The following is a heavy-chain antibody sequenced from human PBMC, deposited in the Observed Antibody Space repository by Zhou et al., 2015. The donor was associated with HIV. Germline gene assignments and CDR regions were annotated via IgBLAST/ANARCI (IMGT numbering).Heavy chain of an antibody. D-gene: IGHD3-22*01. CDR1: GGTFSSYA. Sequence: QVQLVQSGAEVKKPGSSVKVSCKASGGTFSSYAISWVRQAPGQGLEWMGGIIPIFGTANYAQKFQGRVTITADESTSTAYMELSSLRSEDTAVYYCARVAGGTYYYDSSLPAHSKYYFDYWGQGTLVTVSS. V-gene: IGHV1-69*12. J-gene: IGHJ4*02. CDR3: ARVAGGTYYYDSSLPAHSKYYFDY. CDR2: IIPIFGTA.